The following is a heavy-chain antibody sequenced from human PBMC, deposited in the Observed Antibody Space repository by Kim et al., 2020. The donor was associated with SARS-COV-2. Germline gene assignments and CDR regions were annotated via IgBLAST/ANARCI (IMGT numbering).Heavy chain of an antibody. J-gene: IGHJ4*02. CDR3: ARAPRDDDTGYYYFDY. CDR1: GGSLDGYY. V-gene: IGHV4-34*01. Sequence: SETLSLTCALYGGSLDGYYWSWIRQSPGKGLEWIGEVNHSGSTNYNPSLRSRVAISIDTSNNQFSLKLTSVTAAETALYYCARAPRDDDTGYYYFDYWGQGPPVTVSS. CDR2: VNHSGST. D-gene: IGHD5-12*01.